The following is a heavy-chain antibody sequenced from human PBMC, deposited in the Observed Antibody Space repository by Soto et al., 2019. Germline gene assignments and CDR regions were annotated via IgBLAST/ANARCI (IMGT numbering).Heavy chain of an antibody. J-gene: IGHJ4*02. Sequence: GSLRLSCAASGFTFSSYGMHWVRQAPGKGLEWVAVISYDGSNKYYADSVKGRFTISRDNSKNTLYLQMNSLRAEDTAVYYCAKVNSMIVVPGYFDYWGQGTLVTVSS. D-gene: IGHD3-22*01. CDR2: ISYDGSNK. V-gene: IGHV3-30*18. CDR1: GFTFSSYG. CDR3: AKVNSMIVVPGYFDY.